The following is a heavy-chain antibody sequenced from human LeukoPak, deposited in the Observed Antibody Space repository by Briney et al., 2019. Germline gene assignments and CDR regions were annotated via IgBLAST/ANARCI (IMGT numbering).Heavy chain of an antibody. J-gene: IGHJ4*02. Sequence: GGSLRLSCAASGFTFSDHYIDWVRQAPGKGLEWVGRIRNEANSYTTEYAASVKGRFTISRDDSKNSVYLQMNSLKTEDTAVYYCARDSGHFDYWGQGTLVTVSS. CDR1: GFTFSDHY. D-gene: IGHD6-25*01. CDR2: IRNEANSYTT. V-gene: IGHV3-72*01. CDR3: ARDSGHFDY.